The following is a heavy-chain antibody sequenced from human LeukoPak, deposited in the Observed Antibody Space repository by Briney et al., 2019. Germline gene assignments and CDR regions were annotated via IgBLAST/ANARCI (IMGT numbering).Heavy chain of an antibody. D-gene: IGHD7-27*01. Sequence: ASVKVSCKASGGTFSSYAISWVRQAPGQGLEWMGRINPSSGGTNYAQKFQGRATMTRDTSISTAYMELSRLTSDDTAVYYCARAKNWDAFDYWGQGTLVTVSS. V-gene: IGHV1-2*06. CDR3: ARAKNWDAFDY. J-gene: IGHJ4*02. CDR1: GGTFSSYA. CDR2: INPSSGGT.